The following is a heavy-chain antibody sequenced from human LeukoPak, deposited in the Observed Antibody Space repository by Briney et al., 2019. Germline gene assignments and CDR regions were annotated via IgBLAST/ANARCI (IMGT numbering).Heavy chain of an antibody. D-gene: IGHD6-13*01. Sequence: PSETLSLTCTVSGGSISSSSYYWGWICQPPGKGLEWIGSIYYGGSTYYNPSLKSRVTISVDTSKNQFYLKVRSVTAADTAVYYCARRAAAGHFDPWGQGTLVTVSS. CDR2: IYYGGST. CDR1: GGSISSSSYY. J-gene: IGHJ5*02. V-gene: IGHV4-39*01. CDR3: ARRAAAGHFDP.